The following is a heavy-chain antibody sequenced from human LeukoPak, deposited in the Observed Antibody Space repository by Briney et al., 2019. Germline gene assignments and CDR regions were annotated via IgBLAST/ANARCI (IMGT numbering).Heavy chain of an antibody. Sequence: GGSLRLSCAASGFIFSHYDMSWDRQAPGKGLEWVSGITTSGAITYYADSVKGRFTISRDNSKNTLYLQMNSLRAEDTALYYCAKIVRRAFDVWGQGTMVTVSS. J-gene: IGHJ3*01. V-gene: IGHV3-23*01. D-gene: IGHD6-6*01. CDR3: AKIVRRAFDV. CDR2: ITTSGAIT. CDR1: GFIFSHYD.